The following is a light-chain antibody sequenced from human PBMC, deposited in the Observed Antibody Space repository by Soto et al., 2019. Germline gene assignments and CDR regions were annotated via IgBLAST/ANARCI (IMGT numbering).Light chain of an antibody. CDR3: QQYNNWRPEFT. Sequence: EIVMTQSPATLSVSPGERATLSCRASQSFSSNLAWYQQKPGQAPRLLIYGASTRATGIPARFSGSGSGTEFTLTISSLQSEDFAVYYCQQYNNWRPEFTHGRGTKVDIX. V-gene: IGKV3-15*01. CDR1: QSFSSN. CDR2: GAS. J-gene: IGKJ4*01.